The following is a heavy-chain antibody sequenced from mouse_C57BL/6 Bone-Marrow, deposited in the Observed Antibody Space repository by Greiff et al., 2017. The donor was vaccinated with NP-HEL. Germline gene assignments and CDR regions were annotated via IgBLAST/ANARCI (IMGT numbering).Heavy chain of an antibody. CDR1: GFTFSSYG. J-gene: IGHJ3*01. CDR3: ARGPLAY. V-gene: IGHV5-6*01. CDR2: ISSGGSYT. Sequence: EVQGVESGGDLVKPGGSLKLSCAASGFTFSSYGMSWVRQTPDKRLEWVATISSGGSYTYYPYSVKGRFTISRDNAKNTLYLQMSGLKSEDTAMYYCARGPLAYWGQGTLVTVSA.